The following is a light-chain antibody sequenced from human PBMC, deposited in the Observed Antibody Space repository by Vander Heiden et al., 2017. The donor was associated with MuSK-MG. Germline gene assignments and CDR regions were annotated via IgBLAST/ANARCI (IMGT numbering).Light chain of an antibody. CDR2: QDS. CDR1: KLGDKY. J-gene: IGLJ1*01. CDR3: QAWDSSTAF. Sequence: SYELTQPPSLAVSPGQTASITCSGDKLGDKYACWYQHKPGQSPVLVIYQDSKRPSGIPERFSGSNSGNTATLTISGTQAMDEADYYCQAWDSSTAFFGAGTKVTVL. V-gene: IGLV3-1*01.